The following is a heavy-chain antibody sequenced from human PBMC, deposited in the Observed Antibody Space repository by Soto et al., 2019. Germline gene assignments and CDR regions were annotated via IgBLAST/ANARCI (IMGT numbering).Heavy chain of an antibody. CDR3: ARESGAATATLDYYYFYMDV. J-gene: IGHJ6*03. Sequence: QVQLVQSGAEVRKPGASVTVSCRSSGDSFNDYYIHWVRQAPGQGFEWMGWINPNGGVTKYAQKFQGWVSMTRDTSFRPVYMQLSRLRSDDTAVYYWARESGAATATLDYYYFYMDVWGTGTTVTVSS. CDR1: GDSFNDYY. D-gene: IGHD6-25*01. V-gene: IGHV1-2*04. CDR2: INPNGGVT.